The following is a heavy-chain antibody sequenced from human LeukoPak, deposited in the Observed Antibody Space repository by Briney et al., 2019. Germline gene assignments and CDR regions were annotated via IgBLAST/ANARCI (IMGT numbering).Heavy chain of an antibody. Sequence: GGSLRLSCAASGFIFSSYTMSWVRRAPGRGREWVSVLSSGGNTYYADSVKGRFTISRDNSKSSLYLQMNSLRAEDTAVYYCARVRGSGSYYNDYWGQGTLVTVSS. D-gene: IGHD3-10*01. CDR3: ARVRGSGSYYNDY. CDR1: GFIFSSYT. CDR2: LSSGGNT. J-gene: IGHJ4*02. V-gene: IGHV3-53*01.